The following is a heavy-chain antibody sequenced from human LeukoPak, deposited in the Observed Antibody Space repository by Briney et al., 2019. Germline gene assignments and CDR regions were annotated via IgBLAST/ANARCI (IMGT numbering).Heavy chain of an antibody. V-gene: IGHV4-34*01. CDR3: ASLARDY. CDR2: INHSGST. CDR1: GGSFSGCY. J-gene: IGHJ4*02. D-gene: IGHD2-21*01. Sequence: SETLSLTCAVYGGSFSGCYWSWIRQPPGKGLEWIGEINHSGSTNYNPSLKSRVTISVDTSKNQFSLKLSSVTAADTAVYYCASLARDYWGQGTLVTVSS.